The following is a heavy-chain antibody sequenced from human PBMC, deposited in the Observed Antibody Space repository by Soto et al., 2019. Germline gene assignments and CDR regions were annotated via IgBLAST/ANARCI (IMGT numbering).Heavy chain of an antibody. Sequence: QITLNESGPTQVKPRQTLTLTCTFSGFSLTTSGVGVGWIRQSPGKAPEWLALIYWDDDKRYSPSLKSRLTITNDTSKYQVALTMADLDPADTATYYCAPRVLRTVFGLVTTTAIYFDFWGQGTPVAVSS. V-gene: IGHV2-5*02. J-gene: IGHJ4*02. CDR1: GFSLTTSGVG. CDR2: IYWDDDK. D-gene: IGHD3-3*01. CDR3: APRVLRTVFGLVTTTAIYFDF.